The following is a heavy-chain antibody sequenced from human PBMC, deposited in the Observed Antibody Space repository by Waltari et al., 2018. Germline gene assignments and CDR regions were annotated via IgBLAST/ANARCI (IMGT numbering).Heavy chain of an antibody. Sequence: QLQLQESGAGLVKPSQTLSLTCAVSGASISSGGYSWSWIRQRPGKGLEYIWHIFHRGSAYYHPSLQGRGTRSLDRSKNKFSLSLRSLTAADTAVYYCARGGLDYWCTSRISWFEPWGQGTLVTVSA. CDR1: GASISSGGYS. V-gene: IGHV4-30-2*01. D-gene: IGHD2-15*01. CDR3: ARGGLDYWCTSRISWFEP. CDR2: IFHRGSA. J-gene: IGHJ5*02.